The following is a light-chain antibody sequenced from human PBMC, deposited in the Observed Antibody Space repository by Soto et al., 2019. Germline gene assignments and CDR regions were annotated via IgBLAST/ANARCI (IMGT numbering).Light chain of an antibody. Sequence: QSVLTQPRSVSGSPGQSVTISCTGSSSDVGGYDFVSWYQQHPGKAPKLMLYDVTKRPSGVPDRFSGSKSGNSASLTISGLQAEDEADYYCSSFTVTITVLFGGGTKVTVL. V-gene: IGLV2-11*01. CDR3: SSFTVTITVL. CDR1: SSDVGGYDF. CDR2: DVT. J-gene: IGLJ2*01.